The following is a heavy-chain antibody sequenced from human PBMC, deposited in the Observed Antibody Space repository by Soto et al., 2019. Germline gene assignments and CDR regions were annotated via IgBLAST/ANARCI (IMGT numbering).Heavy chain of an antibody. CDR2: IYHSGST. Sequence: SETLSLTCAVSGGSISSGGYSWSWIRQPPGKGLEWIGYIYHSGSTYYNPSLKNRVTISVDRSKNQFSLKLSSVTAADTAVYYCARSFDWGDYLDYWGQGTLVLVSS. CDR3: ARSFDWGDYLDY. D-gene: IGHD3-9*01. CDR1: GGSISSGGYS. V-gene: IGHV4-30-2*01. J-gene: IGHJ4*02.